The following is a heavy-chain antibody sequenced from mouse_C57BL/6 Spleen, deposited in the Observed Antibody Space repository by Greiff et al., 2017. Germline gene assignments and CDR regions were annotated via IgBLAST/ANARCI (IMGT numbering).Heavy chain of an antibody. CDR3: ARHEITTVVDAMDY. Sequence: EVQGVESGGDLVKPGGSLKLSCAASGFTFSSYGMSWVRQTPDKRLEWVATISSGGSYTSYPDSVKGRFTISRDNAKNTLYLQMSSLKSEDTAMHYCARHEITTVVDAMDYGGQGTSVTGSS. V-gene: IGHV5-6*01. D-gene: IGHD1-1*01. CDR1: GFTFSSYG. J-gene: IGHJ4*01. CDR2: ISSGGSYT.